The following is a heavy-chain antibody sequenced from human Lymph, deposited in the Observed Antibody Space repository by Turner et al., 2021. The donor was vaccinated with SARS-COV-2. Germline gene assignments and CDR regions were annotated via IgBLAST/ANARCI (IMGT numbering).Heavy chain of an antibody. D-gene: IGHD2-8*01. CDR3: ARVVVLRRAYFDY. V-gene: IGHV4-30-4*01. CDR1: GGSISSGDYY. CDR2: NYYSGCT. J-gene: IGHJ4*02. Sequence: VQLQESGPGLVKPSQTLSLPCTVSGGSISSGDYYWSWIRQPPGKGLEGIGYNYYSGCTYYNPSRKIRVTIAVDTSKNQFSLKLSTVTAADTSVYYCARVVVLRRAYFDYWGQGTLVTVSS.